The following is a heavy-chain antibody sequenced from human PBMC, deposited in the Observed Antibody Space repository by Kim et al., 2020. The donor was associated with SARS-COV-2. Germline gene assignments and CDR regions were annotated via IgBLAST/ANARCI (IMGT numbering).Heavy chain of an antibody. D-gene: IGHD3-22*01. J-gene: IGHJ4*02. CDR1: GFTFNNYD. CDR3: ARGDTSGYYYYDY. CDR2: IWYDGSNK. Sequence: GGSLRLSCAASGFTFNNYDFHWVRQAPGKGLEWVAIIWYDGSNKYYADSVKGRFTISRDNSKNTLYLQMNSLRAEDAAVYYCARGDTSGYYYYDYWGQGT. V-gene: IGHV3-33*01.